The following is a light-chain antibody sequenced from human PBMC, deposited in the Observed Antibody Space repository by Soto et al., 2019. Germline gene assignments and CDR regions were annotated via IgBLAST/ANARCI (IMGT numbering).Light chain of an antibody. CDR3: SSYAGNQEV. Sequence: QSALTQPPSASGSPGQSVTISCTGTSSDVGGYNYVSWYQQHPGKAPKLMIYEVSKRPSGVPDRFSGSKSGNTASLTVSGLQAEDEADYCCSSYAGNQEVFGTGTKLTVL. J-gene: IGLJ1*01. CDR2: EVS. V-gene: IGLV2-8*01. CDR1: SSDVGGYNY.